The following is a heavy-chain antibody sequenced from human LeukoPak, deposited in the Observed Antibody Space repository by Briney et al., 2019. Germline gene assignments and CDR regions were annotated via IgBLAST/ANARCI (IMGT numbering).Heavy chain of an antibody. CDR3: ARDSTRLGELTTNDY. J-gene: IGHJ4*02. CDR1: GYTFTSYG. Sequence: ASVKVSCKASGYTFTSYGISWVRQAPGQGLEWMGWISAYNGNTNYAQKLQGRVTMTTDTSTRTAYMELRSLRSDDTAVYYCARDSTRLGELTTNDYWGQGTLVTVSS. CDR2: ISAYNGNT. V-gene: IGHV1-18*01. D-gene: IGHD3-16*01.